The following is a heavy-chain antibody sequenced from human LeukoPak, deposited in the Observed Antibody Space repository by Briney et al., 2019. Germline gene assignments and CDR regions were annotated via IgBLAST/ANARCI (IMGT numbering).Heavy chain of an antibody. J-gene: IGHJ3*02. D-gene: IGHD6-13*01. CDR2: IKSDGSST. CDR1: GFTFTTSW. Sequence: SGGSLRLSCAASGFTFTTSWMHWFRQAPGKGLVWVSRIKSDGSSTTYADSVKGRSTISRDNAKNTLYLQMNSLRAEDTAVYYCARDQYSSTWYRGAFDIWGQGTMVSVSS. CDR3: ARDQYSSTWYRGAFDI. V-gene: IGHV3-74*01.